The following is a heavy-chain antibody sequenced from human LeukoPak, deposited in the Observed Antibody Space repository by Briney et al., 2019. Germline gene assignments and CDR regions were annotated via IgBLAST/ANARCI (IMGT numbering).Heavy chain of an antibody. V-gene: IGHV1-24*01. CDR1: GYTLTELS. Sequence: WASVKVSCKVSGYTLTELSMHRVRQAPGKGLEWMGGFDPEDGETIYAQKFQGRVTMTEDTSTDTAYMELSSLRSEDTAVYYCATVAAAGAYRFDYWGQGTLVTVSS. J-gene: IGHJ4*02. CDR3: ATVAAAGAYRFDY. D-gene: IGHD6-13*01. CDR2: FDPEDGET.